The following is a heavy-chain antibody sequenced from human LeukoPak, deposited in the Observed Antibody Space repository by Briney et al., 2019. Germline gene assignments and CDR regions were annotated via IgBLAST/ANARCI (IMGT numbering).Heavy chain of an antibody. CDR2: IIPIFGTA. D-gene: IGHD3-22*01. J-gene: IGHJ3*02. CDR3: AREEHYDRSGWGAFPI. CDR1: GGTFSSYA. Sequence: GASVKVSCKASGGTFSSYAISWVRQAPGQGLEWMGGIIPIFGTANYAQKFRGRVTITADKSTRTAHMELSSLRSEDTAVYYCAREEHYDRSGWGAFPIWGQGTMLTVSS. V-gene: IGHV1-69*06.